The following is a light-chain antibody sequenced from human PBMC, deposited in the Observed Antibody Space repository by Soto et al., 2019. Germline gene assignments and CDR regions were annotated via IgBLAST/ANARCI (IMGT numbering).Light chain of an antibody. CDR2: EVT. CDR3: CSRF. J-gene: IGLJ2*01. CDR1: STDPATYNF. Sequence: QSVLTQPASVSGSPGQSITISCTGTSTDPATYNFVSWYQQYPGKAPQLIIYEVTKRPAGVSIRFSGSQSGNTASLTISGLQAGDEAEYYCCSRFFGGGTKLTVL. V-gene: IGLV2-23*02.